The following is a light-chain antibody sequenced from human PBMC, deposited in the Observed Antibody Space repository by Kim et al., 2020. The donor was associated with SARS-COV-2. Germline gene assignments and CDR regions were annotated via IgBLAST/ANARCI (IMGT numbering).Light chain of an antibody. J-gene: IGLJ3*02. CDR3: QAWDSSTAV. CDR1: KLGDKY. CDR2: QDS. V-gene: IGLV3-1*01. Sequence: SYELTQPPSVSVSPGQTASITCSGDKLGDKYACWHQQKPGQSPVLVIYQDSKGPSGIPERSSGSNSGNTATLTISGTQAMDEADYYCQAWDSSTAVFGGG.